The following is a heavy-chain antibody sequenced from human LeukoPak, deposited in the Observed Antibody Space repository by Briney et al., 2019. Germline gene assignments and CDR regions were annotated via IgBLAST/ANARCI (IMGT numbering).Heavy chain of an antibody. CDR1: GFTFSSYA. D-gene: IGHD2-2*01. CDR2: ISGSGGST. V-gene: IGHV3-23*01. Sequence: GGSLRLSCAASGFTFSSYAMSWVRQAPGKGLEWVSVISGSGGSTYYADSVKGRFTISRDNSKNTLYLQMNSLRAEDTAVYYCVKELGCSSTNCPFDYWGQGTLVTVSS. CDR3: VKELGCSSTNCPFDY. J-gene: IGHJ4*02.